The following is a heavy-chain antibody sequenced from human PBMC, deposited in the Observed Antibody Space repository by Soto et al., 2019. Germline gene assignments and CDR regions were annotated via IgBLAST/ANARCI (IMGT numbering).Heavy chain of an antibody. CDR1: GGSISSYY. J-gene: IGHJ5*02. CDR3: ARDRLASTGWPEA. Sequence: SETLSLTCTVSGGSISSYYWSWIRQPPGKGLEWIGYISYSGSTNYNPSPKSRVTMSVDTSKSQFSLRLSSVTAADTAVYYCARDRLASTGWPEAWGQGALVTVSS. CDR2: ISYSGST. V-gene: IGHV4-59*01. D-gene: IGHD3-3*02.